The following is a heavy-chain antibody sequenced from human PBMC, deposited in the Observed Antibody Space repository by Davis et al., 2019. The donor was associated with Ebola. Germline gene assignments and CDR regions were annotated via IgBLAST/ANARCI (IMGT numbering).Heavy chain of an antibody. D-gene: IGHD3-10*01. Sequence: AASVKVSCKASGGTFSSYGISWVRQAPGQGLEWMGRIIPILGIANYAQKFQGRVTITADKSTSTAYMELSSLRSEDTAVYYCARDRITMVQGVIITGYFDYWGQGTPVTVSS. CDR3: ARDRITMVQGVIITGYFDY. J-gene: IGHJ4*02. CDR2: IIPILGIA. V-gene: IGHV1-69*04. CDR1: GGTFSSYG.